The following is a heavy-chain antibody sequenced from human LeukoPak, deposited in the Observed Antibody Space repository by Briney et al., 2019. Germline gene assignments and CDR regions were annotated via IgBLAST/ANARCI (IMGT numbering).Heavy chain of an antibody. CDR1: GGSISSSSYY. CDR3: ARGQWLVRAFDI. D-gene: IGHD6-19*01. V-gene: IGHV4-39*07. CDR2: IYYSGST. J-gene: IGHJ3*02. Sequence: PSETLSLTCTVSGGSISSSSYYWGWIRQPPGKGLEWIGSIYYSGSTYYNPSLKSRVTISVDTSKNQFSLKLSSVTAADTAVYYCARGQWLVRAFDIWGQGTMVTVSS.